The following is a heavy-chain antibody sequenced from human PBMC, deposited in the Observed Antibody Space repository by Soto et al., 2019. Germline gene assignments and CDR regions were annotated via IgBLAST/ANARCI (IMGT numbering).Heavy chain of an antibody. J-gene: IGHJ4*02. CDR3: ARDDITIFSAPFDY. CDR2: ISYDGSNK. V-gene: IGHV3-30-3*01. D-gene: IGHD3-9*01. CDR1: GFTFSSYA. Sequence: GGSLRLSCGASGFTFSSYAMHWVRQAPGKGLEWVAVISYDGSNKYYADSVKGRFTISRDNSKNTLYLQMNSLRAEDTAVYYCARDDITIFSAPFDYWGQGTLVTVSS.